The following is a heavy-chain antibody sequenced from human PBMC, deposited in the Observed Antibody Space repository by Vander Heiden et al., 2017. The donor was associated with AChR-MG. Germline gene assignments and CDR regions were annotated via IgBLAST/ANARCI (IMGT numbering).Heavy chain of an antibody. Sequence: EVQLVESGGGFVQPGGSLSLSCAASGFTFSGYWRSWVRQAPGKGLEWVANIKQDGSEKYYVDSVKGRFTISRDNAKNSLYLQMNSLRAEDTAVYYCAREEPSRGYPDAFDIWGQGTMVTVFS. D-gene: IGHD3-22*01. V-gene: IGHV3-7*03. CDR3: AREEPSRGYPDAFDI. J-gene: IGHJ3*02. CDR1: GFTFSGYW. CDR2: IKQDGSEK.